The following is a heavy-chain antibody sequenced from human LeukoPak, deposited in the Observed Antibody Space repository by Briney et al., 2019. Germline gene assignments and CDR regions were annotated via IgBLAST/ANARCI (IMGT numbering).Heavy chain of an antibody. Sequence: ASVKVSCKASGYTFTSYYMHWVRQAPGQGLEWMGIINPSGGTTTYAQKFQGRVTMTRDTSTSTVYMELSSLRSEDTAVYYCAGDPSSQNWFDPWGQGTLVTVSS. CDR2: INPSGGTT. CDR1: GYTFTSYY. J-gene: IGHJ5*02. CDR3: AGDPSSQNWFDP. V-gene: IGHV1-46*01.